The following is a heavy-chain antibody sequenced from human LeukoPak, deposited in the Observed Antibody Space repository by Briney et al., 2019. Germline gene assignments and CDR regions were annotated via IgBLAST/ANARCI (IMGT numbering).Heavy chain of an antibody. J-gene: IGHJ3*02. CDR2: ISSSGSTI. CDR3: ARVPYETDAFDI. Sequence: GESLRLSCAASGFTFSYYYMSWIRQAPGKGLEWVSYISSSGSTIYYADSVKGRFTISRDNAKNSLYLQMNSLRAEDTAVYYCARVPYETDAFDIWGQGTMVTVSS. V-gene: IGHV3-11*01. D-gene: IGHD5-12*01. CDR1: GFTFSYYY.